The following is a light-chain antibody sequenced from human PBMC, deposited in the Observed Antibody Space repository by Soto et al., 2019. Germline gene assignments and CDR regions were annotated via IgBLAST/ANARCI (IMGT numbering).Light chain of an antibody. CDR1: SSDVRSYKL. Sequence: QSALTQPASVSGSPGQSITISCTGTSSDVRSYKLVSWYQQHPGKAPKLMISEVTKRPSGVSTRFSGSKSGNTASLTISGLQPEDESDYYCCSYAGSNTWVLGGGTKLTVL. V-gene: IGLV2-23*02. J-gene: IGLJ3*02. CDR3: CSYAGSNTWV. CDR2: EVT.